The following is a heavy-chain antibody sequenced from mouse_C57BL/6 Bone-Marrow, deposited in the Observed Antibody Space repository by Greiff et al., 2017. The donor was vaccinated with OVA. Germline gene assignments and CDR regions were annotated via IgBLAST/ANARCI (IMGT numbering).Heavy chain of an antibody. CDR1: GYTFTDYY. J-gene: IGHJ2*01. CDR2: INPNNGGT. CDR3: ARSYPYYFDY. D-gene: IGHD5-1*01. V-gene: IGHV1-26*01. Sequence: EVKLQQSGPELVKPGASVKISCKASGYTFTDYYMNWVKQSHGKSLEWIGDINPNNGGTSYNQKFKGKATLTVDKSSSTAYMELRSLTSEDSAVYYCARSYPYYFDYWGQGTTLTVSS.